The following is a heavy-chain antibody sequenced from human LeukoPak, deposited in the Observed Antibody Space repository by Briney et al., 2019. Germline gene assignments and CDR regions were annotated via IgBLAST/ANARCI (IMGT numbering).Heavy chain of an antibody. D-gene: IGHD3-16*01. Sequence: HPGGSLRLSCSASGFTFSREWMHWVRQRPGEGLVWVARPNEDGSFTGYADSVQGRFTISRDNAKNTLYLQMNGLRADDTAVYYCATFGTSWLKPYWGQGILVTVSS. CDR2: PNEDGSFT. V-gene: IGHV3-74*01. CDR3: ATFGTSWLKPY. J-gene: IGHJ4*02. CDR1: GFTFSREW.